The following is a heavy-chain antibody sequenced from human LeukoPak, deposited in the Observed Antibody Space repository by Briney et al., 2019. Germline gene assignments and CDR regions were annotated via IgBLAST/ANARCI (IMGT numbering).Heavy chain of an antibody. Sequence: SVKVSCEVSGYTLTELSMHWVRQAPGKGLEWMGGIIPIFGTANYAQKFQGRVTITADESTSTAYMELSSLRSEDTAVYYCARDLRGSYLDYWGQGTLVTVSS. V-gene: IGHV1-69*13. J-gene: IGHJ4*02. D-gene: IGHD1-26*01. CDR2: IIPIFGTA. CDR1: GYTLTELS. CDR3: ARDLRGSYLDY.